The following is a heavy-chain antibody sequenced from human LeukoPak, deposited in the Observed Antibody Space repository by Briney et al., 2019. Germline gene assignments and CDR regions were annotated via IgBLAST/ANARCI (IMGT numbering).Heavy chain of an antibody. CDR3: ARDPCQLWLCYYFDY. CDR2: INQDGSEK. V-gene: IGHV3-7*01. D-gene: IGHD5-18*01. CDR1: GFTFSSYW. Sequence: QTGGSLRLSCAASGFTFSSYWMSWVRQAPGKGLEWVANINQDGSEKYYVDSVKGRFTISRDNAKNSLYLQMNSLRAEDTAVYYCARDPCQLWLCYYFDYWGQGTLVTVSS. J-gene: IGHJ4*02.